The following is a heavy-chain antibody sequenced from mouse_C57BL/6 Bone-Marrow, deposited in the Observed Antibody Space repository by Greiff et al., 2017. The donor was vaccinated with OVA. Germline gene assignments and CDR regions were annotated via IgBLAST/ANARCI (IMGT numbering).Heavy chain of an antibody. Sequence: EVQLVESGPELVKPGASVKISCKASGYSFTGYYMNWVKQSPEKSLEWIGEINPSTGGTTYNQKFKAKATLTVDKSSSTAYMQLKSLTSEDSAVYYCARWGKITTVPSVAMDYWGQGTSVTVSS. CDR1: GYSFTGYY. CDR2: INPSTGGT. D-gene: IGHD1-1*01. V-gene: IGHV1-42*01. J-gene: IGHJ4*01. CDR3: ARWGKITTVPSVAMDY.